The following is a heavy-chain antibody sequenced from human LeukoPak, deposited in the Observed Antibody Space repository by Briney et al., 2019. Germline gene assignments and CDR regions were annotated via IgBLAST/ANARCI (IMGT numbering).Heavy chain of an antibody. CDR3: ARDGHGLGFCSSDSCAYYMDV. Sequence: GGSLRLSCAASGVTLSDHHMDWVRQAPGKGLEWVGRTRDKARGYTTEYAASVKGRFTISRDDSKTLVYLQMNSLRTEDTAVYYCARDGHGLGFCSSDSCAYYMDVWGKGTTVTVS. D-gene: IGHD2-15*01. J-gene: IGHJ6*03. V-gene: IGHV3-72*01. CDR2: TRDKARGYTT. CDR1: GVTLSDHH.